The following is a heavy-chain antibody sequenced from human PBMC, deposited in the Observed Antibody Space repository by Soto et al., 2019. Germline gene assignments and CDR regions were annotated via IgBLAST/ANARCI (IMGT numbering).Heavy chain of an antibody. CDR3: ARHARPYYYDSSGYYAWGYFDY. CDR1: GGSISSSSYY. J-gene: IGHJ4*02. D-gene: IGHD3-22*01. CDR2: IHYSGST. V-gene: IGHV4-39*01. Sequence: SETLSLTCTVSGGSISSSSYYWGWIRQPPGKGLEWIGSIHYSGSTYYNPSLKSRVTISVDTSKNQFSLKLSSVTAADTAVYYCARHARPYYYDSSGYYAWGYFDYWGQGTLVTVSS.